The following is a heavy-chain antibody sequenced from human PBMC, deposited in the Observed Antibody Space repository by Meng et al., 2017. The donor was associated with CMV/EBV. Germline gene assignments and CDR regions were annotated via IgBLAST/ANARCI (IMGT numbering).Heavy chain of an antibody. CDR3: ARAEGNKYYFDY. D-gene: IGHD1/OR15-1a*01. CDR1: GGSISSGDYY. CDR2: IYYSGST. Sequence: SETLSLTCTVSGGSISSGDYYWSWIRQPPGKGLEWIGYIYYSGSTYYNPSLKSRVTISVDTSKNQFSLKLSSVTAADTAVYYCARAEGNKYYFDYWGQGTLVTVSS. V-gene: IGHV4-30-4*08. J-gene: IGHJ4*02.